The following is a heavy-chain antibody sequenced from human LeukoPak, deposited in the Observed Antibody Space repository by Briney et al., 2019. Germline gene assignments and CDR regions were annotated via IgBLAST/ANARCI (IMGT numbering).Heavy chain of an antibody. CDR2: IYYSGST. CDR1: GVSISSGGYY. Sequence: SETLSLTCTVSGVSISSGGYYWRWTRQHPGKGLEWIGYIYYSGSTYYNPALKRRVTISVDTPKNQFSLKLSSVTAADTAVYYCARAPYDYVWGSYRSRYYYGMDVWGQRTTVTVCS. D-gene: IGHD3-16*02. CDR3: ARAPYDYVWGSYRSRYYYGMDV. V-gene: IGHV4-31*03. J-gene: IGHJ6*02.